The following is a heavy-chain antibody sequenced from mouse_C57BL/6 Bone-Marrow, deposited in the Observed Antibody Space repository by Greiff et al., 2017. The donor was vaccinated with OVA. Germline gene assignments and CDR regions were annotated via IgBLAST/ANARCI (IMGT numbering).Heavy chain of an antibody. CDR2: IYWDDDK. D-gene: IGHD1-1*01. CDR3: ARRGDYYGSSYAMDY. V-gene: IGHV8-12*01. Sequence: VKLMESGPGILQSSQTLSLTCSFSGFSLSTSGMGVSWIRQPSGKGLEWLAHIYWDDDKRYNPSLKSRLTISKDTSRNQVFLKITSVDTADTATYYCARRGDYYGSSYAMDYWGQGTSVTVSS. J-gene: IGHJ4*01. CDR1: GFSLSTSGMG.